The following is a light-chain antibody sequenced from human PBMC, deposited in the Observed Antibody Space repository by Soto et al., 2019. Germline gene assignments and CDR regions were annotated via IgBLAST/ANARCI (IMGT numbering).Light chain of an antibody. CDR2: GVT. J-gene: IGLJ1*01. CDR3: SSFTTSSTYV. Sequence: ALTQPSSVSGSPGQSITISCTGTTSDVDGYDYVSWYQQHPGKAPKLLIYGVTNRPSGVSSRFSGSRSATSASLTISGLQAEDEADYFCSSFTTSSTYVFGTGTKVTVL. CDR1: TSDVDGYDY. V-gene: IGLV2-14*03.